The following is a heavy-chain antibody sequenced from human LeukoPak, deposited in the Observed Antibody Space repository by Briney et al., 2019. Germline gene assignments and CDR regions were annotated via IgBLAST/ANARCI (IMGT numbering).Heavy chain of an antibody. V-gene: IGHV3-21*01. CDR3: AREAQDSTGFDP. J-gene: IGHJ5*02. CDR2: ISSSSSYI. D-gene: IGHD2-15*01. Sequence: GGSLRLSCAASGFTFSSYSMNWVRQAPGKGLEWVSSISSSSSYIYYADSVKGRFTISRDNAKNSLYLQMNSLRAEDTAVYYCAREAQDSTGFDPWGQGTLVTVSS. CDR1: GFTFSSYS.